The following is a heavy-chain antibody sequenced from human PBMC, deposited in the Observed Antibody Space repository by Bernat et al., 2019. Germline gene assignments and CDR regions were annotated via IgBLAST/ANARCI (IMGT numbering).Heavy chain of an antibody. D-gene: IGHD6-6*01. V-gene: IGHV3-48*02. CDR1: GFTFSTDS. Sequence: EVQLVESGGGLVQPGGSLRLSCAASGFTFSTDSRNWVRQAPGKGMEWVSYISSSSSTIYYADTVKGRFTIFRDNAKNSLYLQMTSLRDEDTAVYYCAREKYFQHWGQGTLVTVSS. CDR3: AREKYFQH. J-gene: IGHJ1*01. CDR2: ISSSSSTI.